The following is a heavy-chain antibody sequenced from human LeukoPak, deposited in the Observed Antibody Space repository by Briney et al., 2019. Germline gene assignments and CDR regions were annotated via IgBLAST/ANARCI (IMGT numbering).Heavy chain of an antibody. CDR3: AKDTSIGRYCTNGVCSPFDY. CDR2: ISDSGGST. J-gene: IGHJ4*02. Sequence: GGSLRLSCAASGFTFSSYAMSWVRQAPGKGLEWVSAISDSGGSTYDADSVKGRFTISRDDSKNTLYLQMNSLRAEDTAVYYCAKDTSIGRYCTNGVCSPFDYWGQGTLATVSS. V-gene: IGHV3-23*01. D-gene: IGHD2-8*01. CDR1: GFTFSSYA.